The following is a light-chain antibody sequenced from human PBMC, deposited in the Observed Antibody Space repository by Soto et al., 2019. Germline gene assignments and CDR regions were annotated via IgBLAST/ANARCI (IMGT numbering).Light chain of an antibody. J-gene: IGKJ4*01. Sequence: DIHMTQSPSTLSASVGDRVTITCRASQSISSWLAWYQQKPGKAPKLLIYDASSLESGVPSRFSGSGSGTDFTLNISSLQPEDVAAYYCQKYNSAPLTFGGGTKVDIK. CDR3: QKYNSAPLT. CDR1: QSISSW. V-gene: IGKV1-5*01. CDR2: DAS.